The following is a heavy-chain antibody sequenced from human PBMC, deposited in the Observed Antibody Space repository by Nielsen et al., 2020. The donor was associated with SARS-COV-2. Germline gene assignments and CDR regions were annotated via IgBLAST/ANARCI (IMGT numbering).Heavy chain of an antibody. V-gene: IGHV3-48*03. D-gene: IGHD6-13*01. J-gene: IGHJ5*02. Sequence: GGSLRLSCAASGFTFSSYEMNWVRQAPGKGLEWLSYINPRGSPIFYADSVRGRFTISRDNAKNSLYLEMTSLRAEDTGLYYCARGDGSSWFANWGQGTPVTVSS. CDR1: GFTFSSYE. CDR3: ARGDGSSWFAN. CDR2: INPRGSPI.